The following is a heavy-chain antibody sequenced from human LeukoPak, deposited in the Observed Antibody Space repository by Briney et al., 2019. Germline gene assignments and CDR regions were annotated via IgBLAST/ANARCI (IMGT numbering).Heavy chain of an antibody. V-gene: IGHV3-21*01. Sequence: GGSLRLSCAASGFTFSSYSMNWVRQARGKGLEWVSSFSSSSSYIYYGDSVKGRFTISRDNAKNSLYLQMNSLRAEDTAVYYCARADYYDSSGYFDYWGQGTLVTVSS. CDR3: ARADYYDSSGYFDY. CDR2: FSSSSSYI. D-gene: IGHD3-22*01. CDR1: GFTFSSYS. J-gene: IGHJ4*02.